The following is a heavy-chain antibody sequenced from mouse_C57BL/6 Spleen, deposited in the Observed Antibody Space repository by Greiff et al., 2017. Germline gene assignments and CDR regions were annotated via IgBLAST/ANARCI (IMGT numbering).Heavy chain of an antibody. Sequence: VQLQQSGAELVRPGASVKLSCTASGFNIKDYYMHWVKQRPEQGLEWIGRIDPEDGDTDYAPKFQGKATMTADTSSNTAYLQLSSLTSEDTAVYYCTTYYGSSYWYFDVWGTGTTVTVSS. D-gene: IGHD1-1*01. J-gene: IGHJ1*03. CDR3: TTYYGSSYWYFDV. CDR1: GFNIKDYY. V-gene: IGHV14-1*01. CDR2: IDPEDGDT.